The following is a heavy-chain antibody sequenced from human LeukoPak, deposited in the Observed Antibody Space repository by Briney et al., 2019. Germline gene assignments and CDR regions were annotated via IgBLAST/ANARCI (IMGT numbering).Heavy chain of an antibody. D-gene: IGHD5-18*01. V-gene: IGHV4-61*02. Sequence: SETLSLTCTVSGGSISSGSYYWSWIRQPAGKGLEWIGRIYTSGSTNYNPSLKSRVTISVDRSKNQFSLKLSSVTAADTAVYYCASTGYSYGDDIDYWGQGTLVTVSS. CDR3: ASTGYSYGDDIDY. CDR2: IYTSGST. J-gene: IGHJ4*02. CDR1: GGSISSGSYY.